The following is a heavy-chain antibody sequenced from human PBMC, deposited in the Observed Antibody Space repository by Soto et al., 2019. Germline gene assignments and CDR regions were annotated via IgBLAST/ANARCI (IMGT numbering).Heavy chain of an antibody. CDR1: RGTFSSYA. CDR2: IIPIFGTA. Sequence: QVQLVQSGAEVKKPGSSVKVSCKASRGTFSSYAISWVRQAPGQGLEWMGGIIPIFGTANYAQKFQGRVTITADESTSTAYMELSSLRSEDTAVYYCARDLYGSGSYPGDYWGQGTLVTVSS. J-gene: IGHJ4*02. D-gene: IGHD3-10*01. V-gene: IGHV1-69*01. CDR3: ARDLYGSGSYPGDY.